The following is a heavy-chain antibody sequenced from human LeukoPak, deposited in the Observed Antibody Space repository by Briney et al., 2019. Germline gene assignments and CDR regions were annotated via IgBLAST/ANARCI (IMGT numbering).Heavy chain of an antibody. Sequence: GGSLRLSCAASGFTFDDYSMHWVRQAPGKGLEWVSAISGSGGSTYYADSVKGRFTISRDNSKNTLYLQMNSLRAEDTAVYYCAKDLSWQWLVLYYFDYWGQGTLVTVSS. D-gene: IGHD6-19*01. J-gene: IGHJ4*02. CDR3: AKDLSWQWLVLYYFDY. V-gene: IGHV3-23*01. CDR1: GFTFDDYS. CDR2: ISGSGGST.